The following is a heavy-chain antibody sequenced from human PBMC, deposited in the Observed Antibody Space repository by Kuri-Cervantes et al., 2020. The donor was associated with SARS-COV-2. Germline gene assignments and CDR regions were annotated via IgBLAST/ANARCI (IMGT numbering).Heavy chain of an antibody. Sequence: GESLKISCAASGFTFSSYWMHWVRQAPGKGLVWVSRINSDGSSTSYADSVKGRFTISRDNANNTLYLQMNSLRAEDTAVYYCARDRLRYCSSTSCYGWFDPWGQGTLVTVSS. CDR1: GFTFSSYW. V-gene: IGHV3-74*01. J-gene: IGHJ5*02. CDR2: INSDGSST. CDR3: ARDRLRYCSSTSCYGWFDP. D-gene: IGHD2-2*01.